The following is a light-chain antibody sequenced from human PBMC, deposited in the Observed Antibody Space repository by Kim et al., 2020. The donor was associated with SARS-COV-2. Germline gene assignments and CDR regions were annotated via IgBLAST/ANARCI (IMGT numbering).Light chain of an antibody. Sequence: VSPGQTSSITCFGDKLGDKYACWYQQKPGLSPVLVIYQNTKRPLGIPERFSGSNSGNTATLTISGTQAMDEADYYCQAWDSDTAVFGGGTQLTVL. J-gene: IGLJ3*02. V-gene: IGLV3-1*01. CDR1: KLGDKY. CDR2: QNT. CDR3: QAWDSDTAV.